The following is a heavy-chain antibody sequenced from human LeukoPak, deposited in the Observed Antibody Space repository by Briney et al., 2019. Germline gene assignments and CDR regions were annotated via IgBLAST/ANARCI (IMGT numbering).Heavy chain of an antibody. D-gene: IGHD6-19*01. CDR1: GGSISSGSYY. J-gene: IGHJ6*03. CDR3: ATVLSSYYYYYMDV. CDR2: IYTSGST. V-gene: IGHV4-61*02. Sequence: SETLSRTCTVSGGSISSGSYYWSWIRQPAGKGQEWIGRIYTSGSTNYNPSLKSRVTISVDTSKNQFSLKLSSVTAADTAVCYCATVLSSYYYYYMDVWGKGTTVTVSS.